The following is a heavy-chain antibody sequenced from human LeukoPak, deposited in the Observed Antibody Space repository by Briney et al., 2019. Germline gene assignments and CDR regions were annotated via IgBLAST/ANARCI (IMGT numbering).Heavy chain of an antibody. V-gene: IGHV4-59*01. CDR2: IYYSGST. CDR1: GGSISSYY. J-gene: IGHJ6*03. CDR3: ARTRTTLYYYYYMDV. Sequence: SETLSLTCTVSGGSISSYYWSWIRQPPGKGLEWIGYIYYSGSTNYNPSLKSRVTISVDTSKNQFSLKLSSVTAADTAVYYCARTRTTLYYYYYMDVWGKGTTVTISS. D-gene: IGHD4-11*01.